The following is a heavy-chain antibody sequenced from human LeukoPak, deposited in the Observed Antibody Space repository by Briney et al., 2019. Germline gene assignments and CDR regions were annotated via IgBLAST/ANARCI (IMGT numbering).Heavy chain of an antibody. Sequence: GGSLRLSCAASGFTVSSNCMSWVRQAPGKGLEWVSVIYSGGSTYYADSVKGRFTISRANSKNTLYLQMNSLRAEDTAVYYCAREARGIAAAPFDYWGQGTLVTVSS. V-gene: IGHV3-53*01. CDR1: GFTVSSNC. D-gene: IGHD6-13*01. J-gene: IGHJ4*02. CDR2: IYSGGST. CDR3: AREARGIAAAPFDY.